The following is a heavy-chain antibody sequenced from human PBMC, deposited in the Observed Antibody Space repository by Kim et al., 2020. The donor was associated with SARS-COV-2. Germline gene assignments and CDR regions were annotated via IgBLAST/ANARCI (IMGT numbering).Heavy chain of an antibody. V-gene: IGHV3-23*01. Sequence: NCADSGKGRITISRDNSKNTLHLQMNSLNVEDTAVYYCAKITDHYYENWGQGTLVTVSS. J-gene: IGHJ4*02. CDR3: AKITDHYYEN. D-gene: IGHD3-22*01.